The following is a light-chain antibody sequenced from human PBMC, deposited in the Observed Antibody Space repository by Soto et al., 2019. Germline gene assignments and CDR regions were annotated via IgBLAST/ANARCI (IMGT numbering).Light chain of an antibody. V-gene: IGKV1-8*01. CDR2: SAS. J-gene: IGKJ1*01. CDR1: QSVSGY. CDR3: QQYYSYPRT. Sequence: AIQMTQSPASVSASPGDRVTITCRASQSVSGYLAWYQQKPGGAPKLLIYSASTLQSGVPSRFSGSGFGTDFTLAISGLQSEDFATYYCQQYYSYPRTFGQGTKVEIK.